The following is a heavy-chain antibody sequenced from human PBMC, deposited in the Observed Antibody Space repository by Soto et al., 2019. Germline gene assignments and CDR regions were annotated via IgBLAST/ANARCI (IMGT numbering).Heavy chain of an antibody. J-gene: IGHJ1*01. D-gene: IGHD1-26*01. Sequence: GGSLRLSRAASGFTFSSYWMHWVRQAPGKGLVWVSRINSDGSSTSYADSVKGRFTISRDNSKNTLYLQMTSLRAEDTAVYYCAYPAYSVSWGFFQHWGQGTLVTVSS. CDR3: AYPAYSVSWGFFQH. CDR1: GFTFSSYW. CDR2: INSDGSST. V-gene: IGHV3-74*01.